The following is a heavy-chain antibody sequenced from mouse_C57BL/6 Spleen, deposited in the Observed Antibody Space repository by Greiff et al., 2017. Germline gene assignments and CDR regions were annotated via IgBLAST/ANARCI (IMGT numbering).Heavy chain of an antibody. D-gene: IGHD2-4*01. CDR2: IYPGDGDT. CDR1: GYAFSSSW. Sequence: QVQLQQSGPELVKPGASVKIPCKASGYAFSSSWMNWVKQRPGKGLEWIGRIYPGDGDTNYNGKFKGKATLTADKSSSTAYMQLSSLTSEDSAVYFCARFDYGDYYAMDYWGQGTSVTVSS. J-gene: IGHJ4*01. CDR3: ARFDYGDYYAMDY. V-gene: IGHV1-82*01.